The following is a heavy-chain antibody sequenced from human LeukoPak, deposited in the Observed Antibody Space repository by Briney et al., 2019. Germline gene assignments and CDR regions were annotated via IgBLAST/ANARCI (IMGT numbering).Heavy chain of an antibody. D-gene: IGHD7-27*01. V-gene: IGHV2-5*02. J-gene: IGHJ4*02. Sequence: SGPTLVNPTQTLTLTCTFSGFSLSTSGVGVGWIRQPPGKALEWLALIYWDDDKRYSPSLKSRLTITKDTSKNQVVLTMTNMDPVDTATYYCAHSGKMNWGSGSSIYFDYWGQGTLVTVSS. CDR2: IYWDDDK. CDR3: AHSGKMNWGSGSSIYFDY. CDR1: GFSLSTSGVG.